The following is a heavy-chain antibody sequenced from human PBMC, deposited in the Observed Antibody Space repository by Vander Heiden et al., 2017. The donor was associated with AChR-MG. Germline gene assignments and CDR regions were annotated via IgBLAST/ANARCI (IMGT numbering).Heavy chain of an antibody. CDR3: AEGKFAPVHCSGGSCSY. Sequence: EVELLESGGGLVQPGGSLRLSCAASGFTFSNYGMTWVRQAPGKGLEWVSSISGSGGSTYYADSVKGRFTISRDNSKNTLYLQMNSLRAEDTAVYYCAEGKFAPVHCSGGSCSYWGQGTLVTVS. V-gene: IGHV3-23*01. CDR2: ISGSGGST. J-gene: IGHJ4*02. CDR1: GFTFSNYG. D-gene: IGHD2-15*01.